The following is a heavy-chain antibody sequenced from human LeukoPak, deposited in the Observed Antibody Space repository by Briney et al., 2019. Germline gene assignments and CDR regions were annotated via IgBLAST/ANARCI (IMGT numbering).Heavy chain of an antibody. CDR2: ISYDGSSR. J-gene: IGHJ6*03. Sequence: GRSLRLSCAASGFSFNNFAMYWVRQAPGKGLEWVAHISYDGSSRYNEDSVKGRFTISRDDSKNTLYLQMNSLRAEDTAVYYCARAFLERSLKFYMDVWGKGTTVTVSS. CDR3: ARAFLERSLKFYMDV. CDR1: GFSFNNFA. V-gene: IGHV3-30*04. D-gene: IGHD3-3*02.